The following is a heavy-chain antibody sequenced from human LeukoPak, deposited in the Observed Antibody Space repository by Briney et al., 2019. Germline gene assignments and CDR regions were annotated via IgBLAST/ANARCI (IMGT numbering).Heavy chain of an antibody. V-gene: IGHV3-15*01. Sequence: GGSLRLSCAASGFTFSNAWMSWVRQAPGKGLELIGRIRSKGEGGTTDYAVPVKGRFTISRDDSKNTLYLQINSLKTEDTAVYYCTTGGILGIDYWGREPRSPSRQ. J-gene: IGHJ4*02. CDR1: GFTFSNAW. CDR3: TTGGILGIDY. D-gene: IGHD3-3*01. CDR2: IRSKGEGGTT.